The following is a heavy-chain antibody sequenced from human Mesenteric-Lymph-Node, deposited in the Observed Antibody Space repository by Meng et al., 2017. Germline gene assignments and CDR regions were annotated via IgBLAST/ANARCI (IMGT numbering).Heavy chain of an antibody. D-gene: IGHD2-2*02. CDR3: VRDTRRGGGWFDP. V-gene: IGHV4-4*03. J-gene: IGHJ5*02. CDR1: GYSVNFHDW. Sequence: QGAGAVRVKLLWPLSHTCSVRGYSVNFHDWCTWVRQPPGKGLEWIGTIYYSGSTSYTPSLKSRVTISVDKSRNQFSLKLTSVSAADTAVYYCVRDTRRGGGWFDPWGQGTLVTVSS. CDR2: IYYSGST.